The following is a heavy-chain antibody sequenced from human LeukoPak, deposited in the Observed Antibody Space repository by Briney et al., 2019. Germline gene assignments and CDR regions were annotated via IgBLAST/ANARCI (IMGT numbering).Heavy chain of an antibody. CDR3: ARDGDAYCSGDCYIDP. CDR1: GYTFTSYF. D-gene: IGHD2-21*02. V-gene: IGHV1-46*01. Sequence: ASVKVSCXASGYTFTSYFVHWVRQAPGQGLEWMGIINPSGGSTRYTQKFQGRVTMTRDTSTSTVYMELSSLRSEDTAVYYCARDGDAYCSGDCYIDPWGQGTLVTVSS. J-gene: IGHJ5*02. CDR2: INPSGGST.